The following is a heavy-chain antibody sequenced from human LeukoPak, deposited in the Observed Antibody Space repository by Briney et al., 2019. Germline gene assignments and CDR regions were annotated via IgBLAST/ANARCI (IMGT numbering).Heavy chain of an antibody. CDR1: GFTFSWYW. Sequence: GGSLRLSCAASGFTFSWYWMSWVRQAPGKGLEWVAHIDPSGNEFYVDSVNGRFAISRDSAQRSVFLQMNNLRDEDTAVYYCARADCGSFDHWGQGALVTVSS. J-gene: IGHJ4*02. CDR3: ARADCGSFDH. CDR2: IDPSGNE. V-gene: IGHV3-7*01. D-gene: IGHD2-21*02.